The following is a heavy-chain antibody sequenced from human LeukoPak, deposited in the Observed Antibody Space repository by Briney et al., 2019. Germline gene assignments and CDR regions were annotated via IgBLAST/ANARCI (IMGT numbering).Heavy chain of an antibody. CDR2: ISPLSGNT. Sequence: ASVRVSCXASGYTFSSYGINWVRLAPGQGLEWMGWISPLSGNTDYAQNFQGRVTMTTGTSSSTAYMELRSLRSDDTAIYYCARDYLAAPAYWGQGTLVTVSS. D-gene: IGHD6-6*01. CDR1: GYTFSSYG. CDR3: ARDYLAAPAY. J-gene: IGHJ4*02. V-gene: IGHV1-18*01.